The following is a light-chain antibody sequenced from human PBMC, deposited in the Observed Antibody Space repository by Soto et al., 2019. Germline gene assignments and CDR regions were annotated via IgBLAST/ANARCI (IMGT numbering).Light chain of an antibody. J-gene: IGLJ1*01. CDR3: SSYAGILTLYV. V-gene: IGLV2-11*01. Sequence: QSVLTQPRSVSGSPGQSVTISCTGTNNDVGNYKYVSWYQQHPDKAPKLLIYDVSKRPSGVPDRFSGSKSGNTASLTISGLQAEDVSDYSWSSYAGILTLYVFRTGTKVTVL. CDR2: DVS. CDR1: NNDVGNYKY.